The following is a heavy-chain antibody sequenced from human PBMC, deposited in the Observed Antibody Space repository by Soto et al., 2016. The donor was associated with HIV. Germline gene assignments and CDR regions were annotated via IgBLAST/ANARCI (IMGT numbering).Heavy chain of an antibody. CDR2: ISSGSTTT. J-gene: IGHJ4*02. D-gene: IGHD3-16*01. Sequence: EVQLVESGGGVVQPGRSLRLSCAASGFIFSSYSMNWVRQAPGKGLECVSYISSGSTTTYYADSVEGRLSISRDNAKNSLYLDMNNLRVEDTAVYYCATKRKGGYYFDHWGQGILVTVSS. CDR1: GFIFSSYS. V-gene: IGHV3-48*04. CDR3: ATKRKGGYYFDH.